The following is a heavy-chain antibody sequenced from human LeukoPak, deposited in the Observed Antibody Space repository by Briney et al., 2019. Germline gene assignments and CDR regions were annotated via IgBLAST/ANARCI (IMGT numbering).Heavy chain of an antibody. CDR1: GYTFINFV. CDR3: ARGAYYYDSSGYYY. J-gene: IGHJ4*02. D-gene: IGHD3-22*01. CDR2: INAGNGNT. V-gene: IGHV1-3*01. Sequence: ASVKVSCKASGYTFINFVMHWVRQAPGQRLEWMGWINAGNGNTKYSLKFQGRVTITRDTSASTAYMELSSLRSEDTAVYYCARGAYYYDSSGYYYWGQGTLVTVSS.